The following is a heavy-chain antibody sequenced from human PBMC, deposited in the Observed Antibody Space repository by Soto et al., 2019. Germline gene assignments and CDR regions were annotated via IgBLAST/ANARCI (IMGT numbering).Heavy chain of an antibody. CDR1: GGSISSSSYY. V-gene: IGHV4-39*01. D-gene: IGHD4-4*01. CDR3: ATGVLTTSRYGMDV. CDR2: IYYSGST. Sequence: SETLSLTCTVSGGSISSSSYYWGWIRQPPGKGLEWIGRIYYSGSTYYNPSLKRRVTISVDTSKNQFSLKLSSVTAADTAVYYCATGVLTTSRYGMDVWGQGTTVTVSS. J-gene: IGHJ6*02.